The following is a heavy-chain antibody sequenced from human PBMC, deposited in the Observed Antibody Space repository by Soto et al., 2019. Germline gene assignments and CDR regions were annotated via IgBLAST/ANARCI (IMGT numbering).Heavy chain of an antibody. CDR3: ARGPHPNTAMVRSSLGYFDY. Sequence: SETLSLTCAVYGGSFSDDASSSDWYWNWIGQSPGKGLEWIGEIDRSGRTKYNPSLKSRVSTSVDTSKNQFSLKLSSVTAADTAVYYCARGPHPNTAMVRSSLGYFDYWGQGTLVTVSS. D-gene: IGHD5-18*01. V-gene: IGHV4-34*01. CDR1: GGSFSDDASSSDWY. CDR2: IDRSGRT. J-gene: IGHJ4*02.